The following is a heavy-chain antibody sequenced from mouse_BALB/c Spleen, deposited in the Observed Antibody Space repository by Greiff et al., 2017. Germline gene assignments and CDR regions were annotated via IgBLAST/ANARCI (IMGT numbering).Heavy chain of an antibody. V-gene: IGHV2-9*02. CDR2: IWAGGST. J-gene: IGHJ3*01. Sequence: VKLMESGPGLVAPSQSLSITCTVSGFSLTSYGVHWVRQPPGKGLEWLGVIWAGGSTNYNSALMSRLSISKDNSKSQVFLIMNSLQTDDTAMYYCANDGYSWFAYWGQGTLVTVSA. CDR1: GFSLTSYG. CDR3: ANDGYSWFAY. D-gene: IGHD2-3*01.